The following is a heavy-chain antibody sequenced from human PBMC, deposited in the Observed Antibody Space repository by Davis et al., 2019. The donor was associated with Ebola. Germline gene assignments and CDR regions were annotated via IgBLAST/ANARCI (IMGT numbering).Heavy chain of an antibody. V-gene: IGHV1-3*01. Sequence: ASVKVSCKASGYTFTSYTMHWVRQAPGQRLEWMGWINAGNGNTKYSQKFQGRVTITRDTSASTAYMELNSLRSEDTAVYYCARVGVGAPNWFDPWGQGTLVAVSS. CDR3: ARVGVGAPNWFDP. D-gene: IGHD1-26*01. J-gene: IGHJ5*02. CDR2: INAGNGNT. CDR1: GYTFTSYT.